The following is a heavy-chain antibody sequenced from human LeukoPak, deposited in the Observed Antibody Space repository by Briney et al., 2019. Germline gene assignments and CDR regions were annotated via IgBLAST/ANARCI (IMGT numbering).Heavy chain of an antibody. J-gene: IGHJ5*02. D-gene: IGHD2-2*01. CDR1: GGSFSGYY. CDR2: INHSGST. V-gene: IGHV4-34*01. CDR3: ARDGSTSFRSWFDP. Sequence: SETLSLTCAVYGGSFSGYYWSWIRQPPGKGLEWIGEINHSGSTNYNPSLKSRVTISVDTSKNQFSLKLSSVTAADTAVYYCARDGSTSFRSWFDPWGQGTLVTVSS.